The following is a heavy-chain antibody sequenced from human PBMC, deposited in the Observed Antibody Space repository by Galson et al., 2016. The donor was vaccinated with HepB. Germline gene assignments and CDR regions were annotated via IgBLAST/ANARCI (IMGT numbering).Heavy chain of an antibody. Sequence: SLRLSCAASGFNLSSFAITWVRQAPGKGLEWVSLISYDGTYTHYADSVKARFTISRNNSKNMLYLEMKRLRPEDTAVYYCGRREWERDNWGQGTLVTVSS. D-gene: IGHD1-26*01. CDR1: GFNLSSFA. CDR2: ISYDGTYT. CDR3: GRREWERDN. V-gene: IGHV3-30*04. J-gene: IGHJ4*02.